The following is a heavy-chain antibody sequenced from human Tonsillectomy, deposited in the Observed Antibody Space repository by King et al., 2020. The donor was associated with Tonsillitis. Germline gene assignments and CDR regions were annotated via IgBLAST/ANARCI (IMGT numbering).Heavy chain of an antibody. V-gene: IGHV4-59*01. CDR3: ARAGTTVTDRYYYYYGMDV. CDR1: GGSISSYY. CDR2: IYYSGST. D-gene: IGHD4-17*01. J-gene: IGHJ6*02. Sequence: QLQESGPGLVKPSETLSLTCTVSGGSISSYYWSWIRQPPGKGLEWIGYIYYSGSTNYNPSLKSRVTISVDTSKNQFSLKLSSVTAADTDVYYCARAGTTVTDRYYYYYGMDVWGQGTTVTVSS.